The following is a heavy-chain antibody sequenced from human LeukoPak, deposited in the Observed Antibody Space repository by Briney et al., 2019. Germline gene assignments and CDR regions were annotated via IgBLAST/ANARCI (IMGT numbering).Heavy chain of an antibody. CDR3: AREGDYYDSSGFFDY. CDR1: GGTFTSYT. D-gene: IGHD3-22*01. J-gene: IGHJ4*02. Sequence: SVKVSCKASGGTFTSYTISWVRQAPGQGLEWMGRIIPILGIANYAQKFQGRVTITADKSTSTAYMELSSLRSEDTAVYYCAREGDYYDSSGFFDYWGQGTLVTVSS. V-gene: IGHV1-69*04. CDR2: IIPILGIA.